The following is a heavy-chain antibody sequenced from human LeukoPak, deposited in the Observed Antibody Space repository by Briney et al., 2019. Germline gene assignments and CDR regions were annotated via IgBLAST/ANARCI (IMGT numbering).Heavy chain of an antibody. CDR2: INHSGST. J-gene: IGHJ4*02. CDR1: GGSFSGYY. D-gene: IGHD6-6*01. Sequence: SETLSLTCAVYGGSFSGYYWSWIRQPPGKGLEWIGEINHSGSTNYNPSLKSRVTISVDTSKNQFSLKLSSVTAADTAVYYCASGGQLVRRYDYWGQGTLLTVSS. V-gene: IGHV4-34*01. CDR3: ASGGQLVRRYDY.